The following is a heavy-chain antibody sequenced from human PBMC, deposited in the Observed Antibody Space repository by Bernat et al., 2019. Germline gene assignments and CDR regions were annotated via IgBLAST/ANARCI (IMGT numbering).Heavy chain of an antibody. CDR3: AKALGSGRDMGAFDY. V-gene: IGHV3-30*18. CDR2: ISYDGSNK. D-gene: IGHD1-26*01. J-gene: IGHJ4*02. Sequence: QVQLVESGGGVVQPGRSLRLSCAASGFTFSSYGMHWVRQAPGKGLEWVAVISYDGSNKYYADSVKGRFTISRDNSKNTLYLQMNSLRAEDTAVYYCAKALGSGRDMGAFDYWGQGTLVTVSS. CDR1: GFTFSSYG.